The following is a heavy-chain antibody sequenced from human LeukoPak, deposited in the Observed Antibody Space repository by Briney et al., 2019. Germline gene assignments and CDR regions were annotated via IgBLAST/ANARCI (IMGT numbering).Heavy chain of an antibody. J-gene: IGHJ4*02. V-gene: IGHV1-24*01. CDR3: ATDILSRPTYSGSYWIRDH. CDR2: FDPEDGET. CDR1: GYTLTELS. Sequence: ASVKVSCKVSGYTLTELSMHWVRQAPGKGLEWMGGFDPEDGETIYAQKFQGRVTMTEDTSTDTAYMELSSLRSEDTAVYYCATDILSRPTYSGSYWIRDHWGQGTLVTVSS. D-gene: IGHD1-26*01.